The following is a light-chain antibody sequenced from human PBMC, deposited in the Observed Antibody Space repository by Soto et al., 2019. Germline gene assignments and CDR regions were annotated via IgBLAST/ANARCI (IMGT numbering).Light chain of an antibody. V-gene: IGLV2-8*01. CDR3: SSYAGSSNV. J-gene: IGLJ1*01. CDR1: SSDVGGYNY. Sequence: QCGLAQPPSGSGSPGQSVAISCTGTSSDVGGYNYVSWYQQHPGKAPKLMIYEVNKRPSGVPDRFSGYKSGNTASLTVSGLQAEDEADYYCSSYAGSSNVFGTGTKVTVL. CDR2: EVN.